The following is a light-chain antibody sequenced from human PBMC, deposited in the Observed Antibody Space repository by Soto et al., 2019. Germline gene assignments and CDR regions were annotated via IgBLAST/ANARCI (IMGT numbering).Light chain of an antibody. CDR2: KAS. Sequence: DIQMTQSHSTLSASVGDRVSITCRASERISSWLAWYQQKPGKAPKILINKASNLESGVPSRFSGSRSGTEFTLTLSNLQPDDFATYYCQQYNTYPLTFGGGTKVEIK. J-gene: IGKJ4*01. V-gene: IGKV1-5*03. CDR3: QQYNTYPLT. CDR1: ERISSW.